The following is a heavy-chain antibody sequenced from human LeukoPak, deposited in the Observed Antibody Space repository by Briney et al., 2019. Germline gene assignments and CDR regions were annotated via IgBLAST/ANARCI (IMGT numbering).Heavy chain of an antibody. CDR3: ARDPYYDILTGYSLYGMDV. CDR2: ISYDGINK. D-gene: IGHD3-9*01. CDR1: GFTFSNYA. Sequence: GRSLRLSCAASGFTFSNYAMHRVRQAPGKGLEWVAVISYDGINKYYADSVKGRFTISRDNSKNTLYLQMNSLRAEDTAVYYCARDPYYDILTGYSLYGMDVWGKGTTVTVSS. V-gene: IGHV3-30*04. J-gene: IGHJ6*04.